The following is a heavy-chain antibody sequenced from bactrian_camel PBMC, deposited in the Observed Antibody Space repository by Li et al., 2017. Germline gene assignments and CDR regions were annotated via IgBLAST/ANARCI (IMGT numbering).Heavy chain of an antibody. CDR1: GFPYSSHC. V-gene: IGHV3S1*01. Sequence: HVQLVESGGGPVQAGGSLRLSCAASGFPYSSHCMGWVRQAPGKEREGVSAIYTGGGRPYYADSVKGRFTISRDNAKETLYLQMNSLKTEDTAVYYCALGSSDQSTMTARGQGTQVTVSS. CDR2: IYTGGGRP. J-gene: IGHJ4*01. D-gene: IGHD2*01.